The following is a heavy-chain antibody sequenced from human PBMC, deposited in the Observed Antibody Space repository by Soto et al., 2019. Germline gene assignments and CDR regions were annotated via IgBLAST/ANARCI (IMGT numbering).Heavy chain of an antibody. V-gene: IGHV3-23*01. CDR3: AKADGEQWLIPHLDN. D-gene: IGHD6-19*01. CDR2: ISCCGGST. CDR1: GFNFKKFA. Sequence: GGSLRLSCEASGFNFKKFAMGWVRQAPGEGLEWVSGISCCGGSTFYADSVKGRFSLARDDSKNTLSLQLNSLRVEDTAHYYCAKADGEQWLIPHLDNWGQGTQVTVS. J-gene: IGHJ1*01.